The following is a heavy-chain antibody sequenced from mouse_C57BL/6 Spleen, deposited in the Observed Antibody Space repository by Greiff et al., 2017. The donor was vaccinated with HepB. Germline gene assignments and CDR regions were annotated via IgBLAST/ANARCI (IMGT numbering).Heavy chain of an antibody. Sequence: VQLQQSGAELVRPGASVKLSCKASGYTFTDYYINWVKQRPGQGLEWIARIYPGSDNTYYNEKFKGKATLTAEQSSRTAYMQLSSLTSEDSAVYFCARYYRNGWYCDVRGTGTPVTVSS. CDR2: IYPGSDNT. D-gene: IGHD2-14*01. CDR3: ARYYRNGWYCDV. J-gene: IGHJ1*03. CDR1: GYTFTDYY. V-gene: IGHV1-76*01.